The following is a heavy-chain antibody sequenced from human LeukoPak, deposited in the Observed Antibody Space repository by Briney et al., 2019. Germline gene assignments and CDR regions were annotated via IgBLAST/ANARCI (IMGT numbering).Heavy chain of an antibody. D-gene: IGHD3-10*01. CDR2: ISSSSSYT. CDR3: ARDPRSNYYGSGPLDY. CDR1: GFTFSDYY. Sequence: GGSLRLSCAASGFTFSDYYMSWIRQAPGKGLEWVSYISSSSSYTNYADSVKGRFTISRDNAKNSLYLQMNSLRAEDTAVYYCARDPRSNYYGSGPLDYWGQGTLVTVSS. J-gene: IGHJ4*02. V-gene: IGHV3-11*06.